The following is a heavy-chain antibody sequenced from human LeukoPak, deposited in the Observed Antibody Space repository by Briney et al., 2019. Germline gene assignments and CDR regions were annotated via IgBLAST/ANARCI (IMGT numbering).Heavy chain of an antibody. V-gene: IGHV3-74*01. CDR3: ASSSTLDY. D-gene: IGHD2-15*01. J-gene: IGHJ4*02. Sequence: GLVWVSRINSDGSSTSYADSVKGRFTISRDNAKNTLYLQMNSLRAEDTAVYYCASSSTLDYWGQGTLVTVSS. CDR2: INSDGSST.